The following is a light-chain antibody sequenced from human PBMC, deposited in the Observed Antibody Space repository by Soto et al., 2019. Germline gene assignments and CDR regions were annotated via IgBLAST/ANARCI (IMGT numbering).Light chain of an antibody. CDR2: DAS. J-gene: IGKJ3*01. V-gene: IGKV1-33*01. Sequence: DIQMTQSPSSLSASVGDRVTITCQASHDIITYLNWFQQRPGKVPKLLIHDASKLETGVPSRFSGSGSGTHFYPNITGLQPEDVATYYCLQFDRFPRVFGPGTTVHL. CDR1: HDIITY. CDR3: LQFDRFPRV.